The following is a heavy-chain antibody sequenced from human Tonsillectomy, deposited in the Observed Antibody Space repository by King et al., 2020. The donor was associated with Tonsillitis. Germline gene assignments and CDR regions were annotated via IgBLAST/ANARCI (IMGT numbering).Heavy chain of an antibody. D-gene: IGHD3-22*01. CDR3: AKDYDSSGYYGDGHPDY. V-gene: IGHV3-30*18. J-gene: IGHJ4*02. Sequence: VQLVESGGGVVQPGRSLRLSCAASGFIFSSYGMHWVRQAPGKGLEWVAVISYDGSNKYYADSVKGRFTISRDNSKNTLYLQMNSLRAEDTAVYYCAKDYDSSGYYGDGHPDYWGQGTLVTVSS. CDR1: GFIFSSYG. CDR2: ISYDGSNK.